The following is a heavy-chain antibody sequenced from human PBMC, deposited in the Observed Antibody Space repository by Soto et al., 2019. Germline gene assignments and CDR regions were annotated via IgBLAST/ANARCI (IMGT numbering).Heavy chain of an antibody. J-gene: IGHJ5*02. CDR2: INHSGST. Sequence: SETLSLTCAVYGGSFSGYYWSWIRQPPGKGLEWIGEINHSGSTNYNPSLKSRVTISVDTSKNQFSLKLSSVTAADTAVYYCARTDRQYSSSWYWWFDPWGQGTRVTVSS. V-gene: IGHV4-34*01. CDR1: GGSFSGYY. D-gene: IGHD6-13*01. CDR3: ARTDRQYSSSWYWWFDP.